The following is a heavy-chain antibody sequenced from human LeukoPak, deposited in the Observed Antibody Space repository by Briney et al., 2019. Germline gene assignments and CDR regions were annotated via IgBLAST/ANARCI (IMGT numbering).Heavy chain of an antibody. CDR2: MNPSGST. CDR3: ARGRQDVTMIVVVMTAVSYYLDV. D-gene: IGHD3-22*01. Sequence: SETLSLTCAVYGGSFSGYYWTWIRQTPGKGLEWIGEMNPSGSTNYNPSLKSRVTISVDTSRNQFSLKLSSVTAADTAVYYCARGRQDVTMIVVVMTAVSYYLDVWGKGTTVTVS. V-gene: IGHV4-34*01. CDR1: GGSFSGYY. J-gene: IGHJ6*03.